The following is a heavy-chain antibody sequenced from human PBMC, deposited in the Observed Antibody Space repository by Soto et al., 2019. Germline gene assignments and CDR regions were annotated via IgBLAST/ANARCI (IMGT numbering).Heavy chain of an antibody. J-gene: IGHJ4*02. D-gene: IGHD2-15*01. CDR2: INPNSGDT. Sequence: ASVKVSFKASGYIFTAYSMHWVRQAPGQGLEWLGWINPNSGDTIYAQKFQDRVTMTCDTSVSTAYLELSSLSSDDTALYYCAREASAVVSPDYWGQGTLVTVSS. CDR1: GYIFTAYS. V-gene: IGHV1-2*02. CDR3: AREASAVVSPDY.